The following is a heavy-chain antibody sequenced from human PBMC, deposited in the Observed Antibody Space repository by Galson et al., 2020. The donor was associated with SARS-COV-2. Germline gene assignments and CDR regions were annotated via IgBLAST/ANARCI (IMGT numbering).Heavy chain of an antibody. CDR1: GDSITTNYYY. J-gene: IGHJ4*02. CDR3: ARDRITGESGLDY. D-gene: IGHD1-1*01. V-gene: IGHV4-39*07. CDR2: IHFTGNT. Sequence: SETLSLTCTVSGDSITTNYYYWGWVRRPPGQGLEWIGNIHFTGNTYYSPSLQNRVTMSVDTSRNQFSLKMTSLTAADTAVYFCARDRITGESGLDYWGPGIQVTVSS.